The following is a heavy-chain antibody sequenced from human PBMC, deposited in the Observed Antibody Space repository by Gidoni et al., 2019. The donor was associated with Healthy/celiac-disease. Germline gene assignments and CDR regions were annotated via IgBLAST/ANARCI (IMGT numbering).Heavy chain of an antibody. CDR1: GGSISSSSYY. V-gene: IGHV4-39*01. J-gene: IGHJ5*02. Sequence: QLQLQESGPGLVKPSETLSLTCTVSGGSISSSSYYWGWIRQPPGKGLEWIGSIYYSGSTYYNPSLKSRVTISVDTSKNQFSLKLSSVTAADTAVYYCARLRLYGWFDPWGQGTLVTVSS. CDR2: IYYSGST. CDR3: ARLRLYGWFDP. D-gene: IGHD3-10*01.